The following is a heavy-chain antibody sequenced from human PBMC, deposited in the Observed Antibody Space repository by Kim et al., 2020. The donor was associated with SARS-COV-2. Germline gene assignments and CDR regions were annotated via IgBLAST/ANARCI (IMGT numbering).Heavy chain of an antibody. J-gene: IGHJ5*02. CDR2: INPSGGST. CDR1: GYTFTSYY. V-gene: IGHV1-46*01. CDR3: ARDEVNKGYYDSSGPRFSFDP. D-gene: IGHD3-22*01. Sequence: ASVKVSCKASGYTFTSYYMHWVRQAPGQGLEWMGIINPSGGSTSYAQKFQGRVTMTRDTSTSTVYMELSSLRSEDTAVYYCARDEVNKGYYDSSGPRFSFDPWGQGTLVTVSS.